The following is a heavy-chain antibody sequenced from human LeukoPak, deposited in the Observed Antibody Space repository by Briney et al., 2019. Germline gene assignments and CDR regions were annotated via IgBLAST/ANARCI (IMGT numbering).Heavy chain of an antibody. V-gene: IGHV1-24*01. Sequence: ASVKVSCKVSGYTLTELSMHWVRQAPGKGLEWMGGFDPEDGETIYAQKFQGRVTITRDTSATTAYMDLSSLKSEDTAVYYCARETAVTQNDAFDIWGQGTIITVSS. D-gene: IGHD4-17*01. CDR3: ARETAVTQNDAFDI. CDR2: FDPEDGET. CDR1: GYTLTELS. J-gene: IGHJ3*02.